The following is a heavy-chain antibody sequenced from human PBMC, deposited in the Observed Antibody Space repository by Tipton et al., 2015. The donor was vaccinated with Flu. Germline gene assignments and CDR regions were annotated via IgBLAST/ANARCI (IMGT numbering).Heavy chain of an antibody. J-gene: IGHJ4*02. V-gene: IGHV4-39*01. D-gene: IGHD6-19*01. CDR3: SRSSSGSPVHY. CDR1: GGSISGSSYY. CDR2: IYYSGST. Sequence: LRLSCTVSGGSISGSSYYWGWIRQPPGKGLEWIGSIYYSGSTYYNPSHKSRVTISVDTSKIQFSLKLSSVTAADTAMYYCSRSSSGSPVHYWGQGTLVTVSS.